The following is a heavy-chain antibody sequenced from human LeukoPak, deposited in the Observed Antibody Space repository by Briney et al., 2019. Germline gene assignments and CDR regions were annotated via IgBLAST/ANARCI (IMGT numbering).Heavy chain of an antibody. CDR1: GGSFSGYY. CDR2: INHSGST. Sequence: SETLSLTCAVYGGSFSGYYWSWIRQPPGKGLEWIGEINHSGSTNYNPSLKSRVTISVDTSKNQFSLKLSSVTAADTAVYYSARGLVVGATRGGDYWGQGTLVTVSS. V-gene: IGHV4-34*01. D-gene: IGHD1-26*01. J-gene: IGHJ4*02. CDR3: ARGLVVGATRGGDY.